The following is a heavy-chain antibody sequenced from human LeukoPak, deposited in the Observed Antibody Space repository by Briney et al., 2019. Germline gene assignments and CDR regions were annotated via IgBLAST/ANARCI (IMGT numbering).Heavy chain of an antibody. CDR2: ISAYNGNT. D-gene: IGHD2-2*01. J-gene: IGHJ6*02. Sequence: GASVKVSCKASGYTFTSYGISWVRQAPGQGLEWMGWISAYNGNTNYAQKLQGRVTMTTDTSTSTAYMELRSLRSDDTAVYYCARDVVVVPAAKSYYYYYYGMDVWGQGITVTVSS. CDR3: ARDVVVVPAAKSYYYYYYGMDV. V-gene: IGHV1-18*01. CDR1: GYTFTSYG.